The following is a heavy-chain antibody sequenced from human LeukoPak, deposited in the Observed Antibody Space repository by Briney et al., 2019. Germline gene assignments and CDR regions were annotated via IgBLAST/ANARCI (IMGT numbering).Heavy chain of an antibody. CDR1: GYRFTNYW. CDR2: IYPGNSET. CDR3: ARLPAVAGIGAIDI. Sequence: GESLKISCKGYGYRFTNYWIGWVRQMPGKGLEWMAIIYPGNSETRYNPSVQGQVTISADKSITTAYLQWSSLKASDTAMYYCARLPAVAGIGAIDIWGPGTMVTVSS. D-gene: IGHD6-19*01. V-gene: IGHV5-51*01. J-gene: IGHJ3*02.